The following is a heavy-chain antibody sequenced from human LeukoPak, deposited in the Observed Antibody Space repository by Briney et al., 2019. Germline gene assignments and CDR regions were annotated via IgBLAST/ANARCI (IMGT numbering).Heavy chain of an antibody. J-gene: IGHJ4*02. Sequence: SVKVSCKASGGTFSSYAISWVRQAPGQGLEWMGRIIPFLGTANYAQKLQGRVAITADTSTSTAYMELSSLRSEDTAVYFCAGTNYYDSSGIPWGWGQGTLVTVFS. CDR3: AGTNYYDSSGIPWG. CDR1: GGTFSSYA. V-gene: IGHV1-69*04. D-gene: IGHD3-22*01. CDR2: IIPFLGTA.